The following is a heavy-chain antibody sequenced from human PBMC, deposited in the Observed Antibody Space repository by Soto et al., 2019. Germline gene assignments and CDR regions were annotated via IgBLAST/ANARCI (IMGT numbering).Heavy chain of an antibody. J-gene: IGHJ5*02. V-gene: IGHV1-18*01. CDR2: ISAYNGNT. Sequence: QVQLMQSGAEVKKPGASVKVSCKASGYTFTSYGISWVRQAPGQGLEWMGWISAYNGNTNYAQKLQGRVTMTTDTSTSTAYMELRSLRSDDTAVYYCARDPVVLVPAAIGWFDPWGQGTLVTVSS. CDR3: ARDPVVLVPAAIGWFDP. D-gene: IGHD2-2*02. CDR1: GYTFTSYG.